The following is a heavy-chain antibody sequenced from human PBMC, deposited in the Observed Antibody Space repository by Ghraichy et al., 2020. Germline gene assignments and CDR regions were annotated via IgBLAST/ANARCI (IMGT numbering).Heavy chain of an antibody. Sequence: GGSLRLSCAASGFTFSSYSMNWVRQAPGKGLEWVSSISSSSSYIYYADSVKGRFTISRDNAKNSLYLQMNSLRAEDTAVYYCARDGTITMIVVGVIDAFDIWGQGTMVTVSS. D-gene: IGHD3-22*01. CDR3: ARDGTITMIVVGVIDAFDI. J-gene: IGHJ3*02. CDR2: ISSSSSYI. V-gene: IGHV3-21*01. CDR1: GFTFSSYS.